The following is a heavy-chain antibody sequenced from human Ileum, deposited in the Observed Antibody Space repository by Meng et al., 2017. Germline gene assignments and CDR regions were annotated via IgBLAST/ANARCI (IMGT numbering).Heavy chain of an antibody. CDR3: VRHGGKYFDS. CDR2: IYLAGSP. J-gene: IGHJ4*02. Sequence: QVRLRESGPGLGEPSGTCDLTCTVSGGSIRSSFYWSWVRQSPGKGLEWIGQIYLAGSPNYNPSLESRVTISVDKSKNQFSLRLTSVTAADTAIFYCVRHGGKYFDSWGQGTLVTVSS. V-gene: IGHV4-4*02. CDR1: GGSIRSSFY. D-gene: IGHD2-15*01.